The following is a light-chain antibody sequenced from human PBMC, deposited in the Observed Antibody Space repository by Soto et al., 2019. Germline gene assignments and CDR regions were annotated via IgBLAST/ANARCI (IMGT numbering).Light chain of an antibody. V-gene: IGKV3-20*01. CDR2: GAP. Sequence: EIVLTQSPGALSSSPGERATLSCRSSQSVSSSYLAWYQQNPGQAPRLLIYGAPSRATGIPDRFRGSGSGTDFTLTTIRLEPEDFALYDCQRDGSSPQTFGQGT. CDR3: QRDGSSPQT. J-gene: IGKJ2*01. CDR1: QSVSSSY.